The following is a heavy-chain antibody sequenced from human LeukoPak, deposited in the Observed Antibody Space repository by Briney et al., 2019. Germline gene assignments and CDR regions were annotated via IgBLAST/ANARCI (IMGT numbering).Heavy chain of an antibody. J-gene: IGHJ4*02. D-gene: IGHD2-2*03. CDR2: IKQDGSEK. Sequence: GGSLRLSCAASGFTFSSYWMSWVRQAPGKGLEWVANIKQDGSEKYYVDSVKGRFTISGDNAKNSLYLQMNSLRAEDTAVYYRARDGYCSSTSCYDYWGQGTLVTVSS. CDR3: ARDGYCSSTSCYDY. V-gene: IGHV3-7*01. CDR1: GFTFSSYW.